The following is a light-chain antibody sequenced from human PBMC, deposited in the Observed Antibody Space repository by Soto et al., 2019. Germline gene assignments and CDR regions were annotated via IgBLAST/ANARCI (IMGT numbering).Light chain of an antibody. CDR1: QSVSYY. Sequence: EIVLTQSPGTLSLSPGERATLSCRASQSVSYYLAWYQQKPGQAPRLLIYDASNRATGIPARFSGSGSGTDFTLTISSLEPEDFALYYCQQRSNWPPLTLGGGIKVEIK. CDR2: DAS. J-gene: IGKJ4*01. V-gene: IGKV3-11*01. CDR3: QQRSNWPPLT.